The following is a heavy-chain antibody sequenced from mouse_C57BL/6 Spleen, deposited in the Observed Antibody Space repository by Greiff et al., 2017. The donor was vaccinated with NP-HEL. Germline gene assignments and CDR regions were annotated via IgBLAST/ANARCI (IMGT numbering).Heavy chain of an antibody. V-gene: IGHV1-53*01. Sequence: QVQLQQPGTELVKPGASVKLSCKASGYTFTSYWMHWVKQRPGQGLEWIGNINPSNGGTNYNEKFKSKATLTVDKSSSTAYMQLSSLTSEDSAVYYCARNPHYYGSSYNYFDYWGQGTTLTVSS. CDR3: ARNPHYYGSSYNYFDY. CDR2: INPSNGGT. D-gene: IGHD1-1*01. J-gene: IGHJ2*01. CDR1: GYTFTSYW.